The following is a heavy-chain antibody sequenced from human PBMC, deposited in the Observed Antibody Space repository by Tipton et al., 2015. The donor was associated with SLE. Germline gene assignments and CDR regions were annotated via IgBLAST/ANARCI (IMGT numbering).Heavy chain of an antibody. V-gene: IGHV4-38-2*01. D-gene: IGHD6-19*01. Sequence: TLSLTCAVPGYSISSGYYWGWIRQPPGKGPEWIGSIYHSGSTYNNPSLKSRVTISVDTSKNQFFLRLTSVTAADTAVYFCARSSASKRSHDNWGQGTLVTVSS. CDR2: IYHSGST. CDR3: ARSSASKRSHDN. CDR1: GYSISSGYY. J-gene: IGHJ4*02.